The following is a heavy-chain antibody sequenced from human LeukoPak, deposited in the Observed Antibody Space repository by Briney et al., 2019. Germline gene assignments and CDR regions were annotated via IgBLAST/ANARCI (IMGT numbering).Heavy chain of an antibody. CDR2: IYTSGST. CDR3: AREGMYYYDSSGYYPLTG. Sequence: PSETLSLTCTVSGGSISSYYWSWIRQPAGKGLEWIGRIYTSGSTNYNPSLKSRVTMSVDTSKNQFSLKLSSVTAADTAVYYCAREGMYYYDSSGYYPLTGWGQGTLVTVSS. D-gene: IGHD3-22*01. V-gene: IGHV4-4*07. CDR1: GGSISSYY. J-gene: IGHJ4*02.